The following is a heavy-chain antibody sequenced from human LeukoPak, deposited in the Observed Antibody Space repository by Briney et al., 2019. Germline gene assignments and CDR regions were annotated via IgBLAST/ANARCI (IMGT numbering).Heavy chain of an antibody. CDR2: IYSGGNT. CDR1: GFTVSRKY. CDR3: ARYRSSGWDTIPYFDY. V-gene: IGHV3-66*01. D-gene: IGHD6-19*01. Sequence: GGSLRLSCAASGFTVSRKYMSWVRQAPGKGLEWVSIIYSGGNTYYADSVKGRFTISRDNAKNSLYLQMNSLRAEDTAVYYCARYRSSGWDTIPYFDYWGQGTLVTVSS. J-gene: IGHJ4*02.